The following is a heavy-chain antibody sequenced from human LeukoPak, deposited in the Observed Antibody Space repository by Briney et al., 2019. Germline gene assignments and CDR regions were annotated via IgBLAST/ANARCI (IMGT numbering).Heavy chain of an antibody. J-gene: IGHJ4*02. CDR1: GDSVSSNSAA. CDR3: ARDYYDSSGYSSWAYFDY. Sequence: SQTLSLTCAISGDSVSSNSAAWNWIRQSPSRDLEWLGRTYYRSKWYNDYVVSVKSRITINPDTSKNQFSLQLNSVTPEDTAVYYCARDYYDSSGYSSWAYFDYWGQGTLVTVSS. CDR2: TYYRSKWYN. D-gene: IGHD3-22*01. V-gene: IGHV6-1*01.